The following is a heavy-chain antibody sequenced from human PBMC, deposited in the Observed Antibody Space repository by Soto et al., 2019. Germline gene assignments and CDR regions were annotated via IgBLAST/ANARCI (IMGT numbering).Heavy chain of an antibody. V-gene: IGHV3-48*02. D-gene: IGHD3-22*01. J-gene: IGHJ2*01. CDR2: ISSSSTI. CDR3: ARVPSIPRMWLSPNWYFDL. Sequence: GGSLRLSCAASGFTFSSYSMNWVRQAPGKGLEWVSYISSSSTIYYADSVKGRFTISRDNAKNSLYLQMNSLRDEDTAVYYCARVPSIPRMWLSPNWYFDLWGRGTLVTVSS. CDR1: GFTFSSYS.